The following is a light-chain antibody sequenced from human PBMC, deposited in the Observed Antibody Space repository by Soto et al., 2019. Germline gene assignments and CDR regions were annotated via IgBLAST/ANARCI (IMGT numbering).Light chain of an antibody. CDR1: QSISSY. V-gene: IGKV1-39*01. CDR2: AAS. CDR3: QQSYSTPLT. Sequence: DIQMTQSPSSLSASVGDRVTITCRASQSISSYLNWYQQKPGKAPKLLIYAASSLQSGVPSRFSGSGSGTDFTLTISSLQPEDFATYYCQQSYSTPLTFGPVTKVDIK. J-gene: IGKJ3*01.